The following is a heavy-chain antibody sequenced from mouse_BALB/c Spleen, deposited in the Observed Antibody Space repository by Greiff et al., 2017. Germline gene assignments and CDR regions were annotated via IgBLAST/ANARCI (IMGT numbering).Heavy chain of an antibody. Sequence: DVQLVESGGDLVKPGGSLKLSCAASGFTFSSYGMSWVRQTPDKRLEWVATISSGGSYTYYPDSVKGRFTISRDNAKNTLYLQMSSLKSEDTAMYYCARHEVSDLDPFFDYWGQGTTLTVSS. V-gene: IGHV5-6*01. CDR1: GFTFSSYG. D-gene: IGHD2-10*02. J-gene: IGHJ2*01. CDR3: ARHEVSDLDPFFDY. CDR2: ISSGGSYT.